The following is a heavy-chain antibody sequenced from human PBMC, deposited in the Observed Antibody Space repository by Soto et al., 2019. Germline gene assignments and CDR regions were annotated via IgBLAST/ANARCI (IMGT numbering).Heavy chain of an antibody. CDR1: GFTFSSYA. CDR3: ARGGSHFDY. Sequence: EVQLVESGGGLVQPGGSLRLSCAASGFTFSSYAMHWVRQAPGKGLEYVSAIVSNGGSTYYANSVKGRFTISRDNSKNTLYLQMGSLRAEDMGVYYCARGGSHFDYWGQGTLVTVSS. J-gene: IGHJ4*02. V-gene: IGHV3-64*01. CDR2: IVSNGGST. D-gene: IGHD2-15*01.